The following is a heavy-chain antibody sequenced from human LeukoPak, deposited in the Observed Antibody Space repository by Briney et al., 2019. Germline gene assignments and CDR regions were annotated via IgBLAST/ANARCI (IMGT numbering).Heavy chain of an antibody. CDR3: ARGVQSSSWYLVNYYYYYMDV. D-gene: IGHD6-13*01. J-gene: IGHJ6*03. V-gene: IGHV1-18*01. CDR2: ISAYNGNT. CDR1: GGTFSSYA. Sequence: ASVKVSCKASGGTFSSYAISWVRQAPGQGLEWMGWISAYNGNTNYAQKLQGRVTMTTDTSTSTAYMELRSLRSDDTAVYYCARGVQSSSWYLVNYYYYYMDVWGKGTTVTVSS.